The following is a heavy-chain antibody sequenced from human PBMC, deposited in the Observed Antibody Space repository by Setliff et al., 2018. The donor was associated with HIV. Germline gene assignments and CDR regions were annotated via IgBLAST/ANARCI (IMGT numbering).Heavy chain of an antibody. D-gene: IGHD3-10*02. CDR1: GVSITSATYS. J-gene: IGHJ1*01. V-gene: IGHV4-39*01. CDR3: ASSRSLFGEEYFHH. CDR2: IDYSGSA. Sequence: SETLSLTCAASGVSITSATYSWSWIRHSPGKGLEWIGYIDYSGSAFYNPSLKSRITITVDTSKNQFSLKLRSVTAADTAVYYCASSRSLFGEEYFHHWGQGTLVTVSS.